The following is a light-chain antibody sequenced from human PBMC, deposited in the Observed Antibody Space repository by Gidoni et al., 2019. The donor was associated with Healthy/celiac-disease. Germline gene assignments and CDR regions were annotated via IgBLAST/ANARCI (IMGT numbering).Light chain of an antibody. CDR2: DAS. J-gene: IGKJ4*01. Sequence: DIQMTQSPSTLSASVGDRVTITCRDSQSISSWLAWYQQKPGKAPKLLIYDASSLESGVPSRFIGSGSGTEFTLTISSLQPDDFATYYCQQYNSYSALTFGGGTKLEIK. CDR3: QQYNSYSALT. V-gene: IGKV1-5*01. CDR1: QSISSW.